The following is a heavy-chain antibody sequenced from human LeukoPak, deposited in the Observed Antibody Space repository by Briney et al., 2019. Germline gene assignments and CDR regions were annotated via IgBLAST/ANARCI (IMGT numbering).Heavy chain of an antibody. CDR3: ARDLEDSSPFGAFDM. J-gene: IGHJ3*02. CDR1: GFTFSQAW. D-gene: IGHD3-22*01. CDR2: IWFDGIRK. Sequence: GGSLRLSCAASGFTFSQAWMTWVRQVPGKGLEWVAAIWFDGIRKYYADSVKGRLTISRDNSKNTLYLQMNSLRAEDTAVYYCARDLEDSSPFGAFDMWGQGTMVTVSS. V-gene: IGHV3-33*07.